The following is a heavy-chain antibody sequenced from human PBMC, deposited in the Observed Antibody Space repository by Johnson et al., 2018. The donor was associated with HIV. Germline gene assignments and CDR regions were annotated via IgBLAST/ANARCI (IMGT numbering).Heavy chain of an antibody. CDR1: GFTVDSNY. CDR3: AKVAAAMGTDAFDI. J-gene: IGHJ3*02. Sequence: QMLLVESGGGVVQPGGSLRISCAASGFTVDSNYMSWVRQAPGKGLEWVAFIRYDGSNKYYADSVKGRFTISRDNSKNTLYLQMNSLRAEDTAVYYCAKVAAAMGTDAFDIWGQGTMVTVSS. D-gene: IGHD5-18*01. V-gene: IGHV3-30*02. CDR2: IRYDGSNK.